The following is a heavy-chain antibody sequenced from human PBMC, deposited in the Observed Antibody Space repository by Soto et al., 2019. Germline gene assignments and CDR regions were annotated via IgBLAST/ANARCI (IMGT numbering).Heavy chain of an antibody. Sequence: QVQLVQSGAEVKKPGASVKVSCEASGYPFSAFDINWVRQAGGQGLEWMGWMNPDSGDTAFAQRFQDRITMTRSTSISTAYMEMSRLTYDDTAVYFCVRQPGVVATPGDDYWGQGTLVTVSS. D-gene: IGHD2-21*02. CDR1: GYPFSAFD. CDR2: MNPDSGDT. J-gene: IGHJ4*02. V-gene: IGHV1-8*01. CDR3: VRQPGVVATPGDDY.